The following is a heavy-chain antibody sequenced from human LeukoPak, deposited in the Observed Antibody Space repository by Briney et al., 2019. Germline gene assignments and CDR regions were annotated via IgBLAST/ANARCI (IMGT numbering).Heavy chain of an antibody. Sequence: ASVKVSCKASGGTFSSYAISWVRQAPGQGLEWMGGIIPIFGTANYAQKFQGRVTITADESTSTAYMELSSLRSEDTAVYYCARVGGDILTGEVAFDIWGQGTMVTVSS. CDR3: ARVGGDILTGEVAFDI. J-gene: IGHJ3*02. CDR1: GGTFSSYA. V-gene: IGHV1-69*13. D-gene: IGHD3-9*01. CDR2: IIPIFGTA.